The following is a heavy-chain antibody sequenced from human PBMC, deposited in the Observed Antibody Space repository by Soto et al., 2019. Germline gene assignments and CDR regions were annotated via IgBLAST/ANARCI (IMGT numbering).Heavy chain of an antibody. CDR3: ARSFDDYVWGSYRPPKPPRVWFAP. J-gene: IGHJ5*02. Sequence: PSETLSVTCTVSGGSISSYYWSWIRQPPGKGLEWIGYIYYSGSTNYNPSLKSRVTISVDTSKNQFSLKLSSVTAADTAVYYCARSFDDYVWGSYRPPKPPRVWFAPWGQGTLVTVSS. V-gene: IGHV4-59*01. CDR1: GGSISSYY. D-gene: IGHD3-16*02. CDR2: IYYSGST.